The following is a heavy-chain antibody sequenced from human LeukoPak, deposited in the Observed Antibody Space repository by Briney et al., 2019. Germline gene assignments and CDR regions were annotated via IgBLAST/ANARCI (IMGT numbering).Heavy chain of an antibody. CDR1: GFTFDDYG. CDR3: ATNNTSESIYWYFDV. D-gene: IGHD3-22*01. CDR2: INWIGGRT. Sequence: PGGSLRLSCAASGFTFDDYGMSWVRQAPGKGLEWVSGINWIGGRTVYADSVKGRFTISRDNAKNSLYLQLNSLRAEDTALYYCATNNTSESIYWYFDVWGRGTLVTVSS. V-gene: IGHV3-20*04. J-gene: IGHJ2*01.